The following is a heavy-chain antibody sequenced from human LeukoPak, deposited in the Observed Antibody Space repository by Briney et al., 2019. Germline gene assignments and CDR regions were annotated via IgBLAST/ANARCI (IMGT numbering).Heavy chain of an antibody. CDR1: GFTFTNYG. V-gene: IGHV3-30*03. CDR3: AREPYCSSTSCPPPLFDY. J-gene: IGHJ4*02. Sequence: GGSLRLSCAASGFTFTNYGMHWVRQAPGKGLEWVAVISYDGSDKYYADSVQGRSTISRDNSKNTPYLQMNSLGREDTAVYYCAREPYCSSTSCPPPLFDYWGQGTLVTVSS. CDR2: ISYDGSDK. D-gene: IGHD2-2*01.